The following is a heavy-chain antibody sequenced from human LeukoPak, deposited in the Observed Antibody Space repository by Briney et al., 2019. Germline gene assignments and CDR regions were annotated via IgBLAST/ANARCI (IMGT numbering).Heavy chain of an antibody. CDR3: ARAQMPMIVVVITDLSFDY. CDR1: GYTFTGYY. Sequence: ASVKVSCTASGYTFTGYYMHWVRQAPEQGLEWMGWINPNSCGTNYAQKFQGRVTMTRDTSISTAYMELSRLRSDDTAVYYCARAQMPMIVVVITDLSFDYWGQGSLGTVSS. V-gene: IGHV1-2*02. CDR2: INPNSCGT. J-gene: IGHJ4*02. D-gene: IGHD3-22*01.